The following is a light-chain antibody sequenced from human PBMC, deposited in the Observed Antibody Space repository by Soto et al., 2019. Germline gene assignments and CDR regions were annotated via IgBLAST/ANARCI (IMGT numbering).Light chain of an antibody. CDR3: SSYSNAITLIV. Sequence: QSVLAQPASVSGSPGQSITISCTGTSSDIGSYRYVSWYQQHPGRAPKLIISEVTHRPSGVSDRFSGSKSGNTASLTISGLQTEDEAYYYCSSYSNAITLIVFXSGTKVTVL. J-gene: IGLJ1*01. CDR1: SSDIGSYRY. CDR2: EVT. V-gene: IGLV2-14*01.